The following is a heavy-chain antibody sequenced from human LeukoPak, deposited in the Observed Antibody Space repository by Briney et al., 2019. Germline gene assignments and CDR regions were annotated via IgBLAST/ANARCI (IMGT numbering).Heavy chain of an antibody. CDR1: GFTVSSHD. CDR2: VGIAGDI. V-gene: IGHV3-13*04. Sequence: GGSLRLSCAASGFTVSSHDIHWVRQATGKGLELVSGVGIAGDIYYAGSVKGRFTLSRENAKNSLFLQMNSLRAGDTAVYYCARVLRGGGGFDYWGQGTLVTVSS. J-gene: IGHJ4*02. D-gene: IGHD3-10*01. CDR3: ARVLRGGGGFDY.